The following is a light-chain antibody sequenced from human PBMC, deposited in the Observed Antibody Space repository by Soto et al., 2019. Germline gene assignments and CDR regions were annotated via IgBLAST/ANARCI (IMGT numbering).Light chain of an antibody. CDR3: QQYNNWPRT. Sequence: EVVMTQSPATLSVSPGERATLSCRASQSVSSNLAWYQQKPGQAPRLLIFGASTRATGIPARSSGSGSGTDFTLPISSLQSEDFAVYYFQQYNNWPRTFGQGTKVEIK. V-gene: IGKV3-15*01. CDR2: GAS. J-gene: IGKJ1*01. CDR1: QSVSSN.